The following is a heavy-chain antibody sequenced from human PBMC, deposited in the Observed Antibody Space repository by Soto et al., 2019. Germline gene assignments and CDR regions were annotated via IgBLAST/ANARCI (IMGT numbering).Heavy chain of an antibody. J-gene: IGHJ3*02. CDR3: AAGGVTATRDAFDI. Sequence: GASVKVSCKASGYTFTSSAVQWVRQARGQRLEWIGWIVVGSGNTNYAQKFQERVTITRDMSTSTAYMELSSLRSEDTAVYYCAAGGVTATRDAFDIWGQGTMVTVSS. CDR2: IVVGSGNT. V-gene: IGHV1-58*01. D-gene: IGHD2-21*02. CDR1: GYTFTSSA.